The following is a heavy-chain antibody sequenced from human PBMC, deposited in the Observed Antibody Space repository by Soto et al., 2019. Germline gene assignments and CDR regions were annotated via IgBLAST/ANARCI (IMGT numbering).Heavy chain of an antibody. Sequence: SETLSLTCTVSGGSISSGDYYWSWIRQPPGKGLEWIGYIYYSGSTYYNPSLKSRVTISVDTSKNQFSLKLSSVTAADTAVYYCARDQAFRRGHRGFDPWGQGTLVAVSS. CDR3: ARDQAFRRGHRGFDP. J-gene: IGHJ5*02. CDR1: GGSISSGDYY. D-gene: IGHD3-10*01. V-gene: IGHV4-30-4*02. CDR2: IYYSGST.